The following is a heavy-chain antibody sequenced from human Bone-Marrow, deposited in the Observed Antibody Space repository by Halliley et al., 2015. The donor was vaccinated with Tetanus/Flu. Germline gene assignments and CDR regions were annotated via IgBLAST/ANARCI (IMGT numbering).Heavy chain of an antibody. V-gene: IGHV3-74*01. CDR3: ARDKAIIGYYGMDV. D-gene: IGHD2-21*01. Sequence: WVSRVNYDGTYTAYADSVKGRFTISRDNAKNTLYLQMNSLRAEDTAVYYCARDKAIIGYYGMDVRGQGTTVTVSS. CDR2: VNYDGTYT. J-gene: IGHJ6*02.